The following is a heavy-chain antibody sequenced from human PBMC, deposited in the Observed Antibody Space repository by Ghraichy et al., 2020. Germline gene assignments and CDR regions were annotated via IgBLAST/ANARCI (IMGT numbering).Heavy chain of an antibody. Sequence: SVKVSCKASGGTFSSYAISWVRQAPGQGLEWMGGIIPIFGTANYAQKFQGRVTITADESTSTAYMELSSLRSEDTAVYYCARTLPVDDILTGYYINSYYYYGMDVWGQGTTVTVSS. CDR1: GGTFSSYA. CDR3: ARTLPVDDILTGYYINSYYYYGMDV. J-gene: IGHJ6*02. CDR2: IIPIFGTA. D-gene: IGHD3-9*01. V-gene: IGHV1-69*13.